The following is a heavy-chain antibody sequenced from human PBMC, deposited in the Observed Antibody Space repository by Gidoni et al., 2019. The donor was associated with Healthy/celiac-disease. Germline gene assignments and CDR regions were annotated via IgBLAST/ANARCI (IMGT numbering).Heavy chain of an antibody. CDR3: AKGGDYSNPAPYYFDY. V-gene: IGHV3-30*18. CDR2: ISYDGSNK. CDR1: GFTFSSYG. Sequence: QVQLVESGGGVVQPGRSLRLSCAASGFTFSSYGMHWVRQAPGKGLEWVAVISYDGSNKYYADSVKGRFTISRDKSKNTLYLQMNSLRAEDTAVYYCAKGGDYSNPAPYYFDYWGQGTLVTVSS. D-gene: IGHD4-4*01. J-gene: IGHJ4*02.